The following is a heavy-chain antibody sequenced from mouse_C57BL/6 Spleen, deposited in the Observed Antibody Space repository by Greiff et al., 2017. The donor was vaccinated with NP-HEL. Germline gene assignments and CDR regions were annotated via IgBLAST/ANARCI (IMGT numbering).Heavy chain of an antibody. D-gene: IGHD2-4*01. Sequence: VKLQQSGPELVKPGASVKISCKASGYAFSSSWMNWVKQRPGKGLEWIGRIYPGDGDTNYNGKFKGKATLTADKSSSTAYMQLSSLTSEDSAVYFCALAMITTGGFAYWGQGTLVTVSA. V-gene: IGHV1-82*01. CDR3: ALAMITTGGFAY. J-gene: IGHJ3*01. CDR2: IYPGDGDT. CDR1: GYAFSSSW.